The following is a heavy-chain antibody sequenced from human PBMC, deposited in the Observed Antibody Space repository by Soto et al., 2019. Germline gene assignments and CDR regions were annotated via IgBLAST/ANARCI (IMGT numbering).Heavy chain of an antibody. V-gene: IGHV4-59*01. D-gene: IGHD2-2*01. CDR1: GGSISSYY. CDR3: ARLGYCSSTSCYPRPFYFDD. CDR2: IYYSGST. J-gene: IGHJ4*02. Sequence: SETLSLTCTVSGGSISSYYWSWIRQPPGKGLEWIGYIYYSGSTNYNPSLKSRVTISVDTSKNQFSLKLSSVTAADTAVYYCARLGYCSSTSCYPRPFYFDDWGQGTLVTVSS.